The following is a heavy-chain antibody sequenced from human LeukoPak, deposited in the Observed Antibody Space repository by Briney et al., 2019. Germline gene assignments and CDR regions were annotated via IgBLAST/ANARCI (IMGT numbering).Heavy chain of an antibody. D-gene: IGHD4-23*01. Sequence: AGGSLRLSCAASGFTLSSYSMNWVRQAPGKGLEWLSYIDSDTYGNTIYYPHTVKGRFTISRDNAKNSLYLQMNSLRAEDTAVYYCARETPVVTQADFDYWGQGTLVTVSS. CDR2: IDSDTYGNTI. V-gene: IGHV3-48*04. CDR1: GFTLSSYS. J-gene: IGHJ4*02. CDR3: ARETPVVTQADFDY.